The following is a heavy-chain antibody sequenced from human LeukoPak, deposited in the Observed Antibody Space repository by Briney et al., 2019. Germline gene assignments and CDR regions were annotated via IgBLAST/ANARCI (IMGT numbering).Heavy chain of an antibody. V-gene: IGHV3-21*01. CDR3: ARDFVGVVAATPGYYYMDV. CDR1: GFTFSSYS. J-gene: IGHJ6*03. Sequence: GGSLRLSCAAAGFTFSSYSMNWVRQAPGKGLEWVSSISSSSSYIYYADSVKGRFTISRDNAKNSLYLQMNSLRAEDTAVYYCARDFVGVVAATPGYYYMDVWGKGTTVTVSS. CDR2: ISSSSSYI. D-gene: IGHD2-15*01.